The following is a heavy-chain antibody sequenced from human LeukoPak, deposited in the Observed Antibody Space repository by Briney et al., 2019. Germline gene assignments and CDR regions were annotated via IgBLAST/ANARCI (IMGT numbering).Heavy chain of an antibody. CDR1: GFTFSDYY. CDR2: ISSSGSTI. D-gene: IGHD5-12*01. V-gene: IGHV3-11*01. CDR3: ARSRGVATIPYGMDV. J-gene: IGHJ6*02. Sequence: GGSLRLSCAASGFTFSDYYMSWIRQAPGKGLEWVSYISSSGSTIYYADSVKGRFTISRDNAKNSLYLQMNSLRAEDTAVYYWARSRGVATIPYGMDVWGQGTTVTVSS.